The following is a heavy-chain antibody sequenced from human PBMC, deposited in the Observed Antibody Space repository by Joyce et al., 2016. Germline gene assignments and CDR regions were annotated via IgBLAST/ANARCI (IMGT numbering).Heavy chain of an antibody. V-gene: IGHV3-15*01. CDR1: GFSFRNAW. CDR2: VKSKSQGGTT. Sequence: EVQLVESGGGLVKPGGSLRLSCAASGFSFRNAWVTWVRQAPGKGVAGVGRVKSKSQGGTTDYAAPVKGRFTISRDDARDTAYLQMNSLKSEDTGVYFCVTGLCIGTACHWDDAFDVWGQGTMVTVSS. J-gene: IGHJ3*01. CDR3: VTGLCIGTACHWDDAFDV. D-gene: IGHD2-2*01.